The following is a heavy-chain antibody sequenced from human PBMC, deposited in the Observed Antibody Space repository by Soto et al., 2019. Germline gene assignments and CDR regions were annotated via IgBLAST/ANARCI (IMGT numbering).Heavy chain of an antibody. CDR3: AHSPALGSDARGNWFDP. CDR1: DFSLTTSGVG. CDR2: IYWDDDK. Sequence: QITLKESGPTQVKPTQTLTLTCTFSDFSLTTSGVGVGWFRQPPGEALEWLALIYWDDDKRYNPSLETRLTIAKDPSKNRVVLTMTNMDPVDTATYYCAHSPALGSDARGNWFDPWGQGTLVIVSS. J-gene: IGHJ5*02. D-gene: IGHD3-10*01. V-gene: IGHV2-5*02.